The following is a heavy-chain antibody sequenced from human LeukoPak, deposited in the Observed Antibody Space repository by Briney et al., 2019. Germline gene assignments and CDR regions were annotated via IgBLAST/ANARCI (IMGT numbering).Heavy chain of an antibody. J-gene: IGHJ4*02. CDR1: GGSISSYY. V-gene: IGHV4-4*07. D-gene: IGHD2-15*01. CDR2: IYTSGST. CDR3: ARDLGVVAATPFDY. Sequence: SETLSLTCTVSGGSISSYYWGWIRQPAGKGLEWIGRIYTSGSTNYNPSLKSRVTMSVDTSKNQFSLKLSSVTAADTAVYYCARDLGVVAATPFDYWGQGTLVTVSS.